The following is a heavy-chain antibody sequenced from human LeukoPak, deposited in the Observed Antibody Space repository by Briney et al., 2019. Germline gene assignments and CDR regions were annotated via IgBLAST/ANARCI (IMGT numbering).Heavy chain of an antibody. Sequence: GESLRLSCAASGFTFSTYTMSWVRQAPGKGLEWASTISGSGSTAYYADSVKGRFTISRDNSQNTLYLQMNSLRAEDTAVYHCARDRVTRGYSYGIPLYGMDVWGQGTTVTVSS. D-gene: IGHD5-18*01. CDR2: ISGSGSTA. CDR3: ARDRVTRGYSYGIPLYGMDV. V-gene: IGHV3-23*01. J-gene: IGHJ6*02. CDR1: GFTFSTYT.